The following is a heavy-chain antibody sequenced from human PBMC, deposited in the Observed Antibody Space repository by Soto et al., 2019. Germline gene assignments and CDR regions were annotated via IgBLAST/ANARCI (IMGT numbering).Heavy chain of an antibody. CDR2: ISSGSSYI. Sequence: PGGSLRLSCAASGFTFRTYTMNWVRQAPGKGLEWVSSISSGSSYIYYADSVKGRFTISRDNAKNSLYLQMNSLRAEDTAVYYCARSMDVWGQGTTVTVSS. CDR1: GFTFRTYT. CDR3: ARSMDV. V-gene: IGHV3-21*01. J-gene: IGHJ6*02.